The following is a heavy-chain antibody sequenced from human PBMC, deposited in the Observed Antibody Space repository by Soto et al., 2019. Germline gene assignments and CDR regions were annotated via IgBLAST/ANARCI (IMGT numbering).Heavy chain of an antibody. CDR2: IYTSGST. V-gene: IGHV4-61*02. D-gene: IGHD4-17*01. CDR1: GGSISSTIYY. Sequence: PSETLSLTCTVSGGSISSTIYYWSWIRQPAGKGLEWIGRIYTSGSTNYNPSLKSRVTMSVDTSKNQFSLKLSSVTAADTAVYYCASHHAYGDPTRMDVWGQGTTVTVSS. J-gene: IGHJ6*02. CDR3: ASHHAYGDPTRMDV.